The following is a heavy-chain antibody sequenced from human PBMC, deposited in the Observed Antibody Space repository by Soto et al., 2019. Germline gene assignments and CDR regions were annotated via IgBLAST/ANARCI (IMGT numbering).Heavy chain of an antibody. CDR1: GYTLTELS. V-gene: IGHV1-24*01. J-gene: IGHJ5*02. CDR3: ATDQSGWLHTAYNWFDP. CDR2: FDPEDGET. D-gene: IGHD5-12*01. Sequence: GASVKVSCKVSGYTLTELSMHWVRQAPGKGLEWMGGFDPEDGETIYAQKFQGRVTMTEDTSTDTAYMELSSLRSEDTAVYYCATDQSGWLHTAYNWFDPWGQGTLVTVS.